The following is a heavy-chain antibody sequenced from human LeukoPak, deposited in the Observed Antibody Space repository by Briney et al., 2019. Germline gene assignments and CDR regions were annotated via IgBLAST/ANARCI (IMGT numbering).Heavy chain of an antibody. CDR1: GYTFTIYG. V-gene: IGHV1-18*01. D-gene: IGHD1-26*01. J-gene: IGHJ4*02. Sequence: VASVTVSCTASGYTFTIYGISWVRQAPGQGLEWMGWISAYNGNTNYAQKLQGRVTMTTDTSTSTAYMELRSLRSDDTAVYYCAREWELLDYWGQGTLVTVSS. CDR2: ISAYNGNT. CDR3: AREWELLDY.